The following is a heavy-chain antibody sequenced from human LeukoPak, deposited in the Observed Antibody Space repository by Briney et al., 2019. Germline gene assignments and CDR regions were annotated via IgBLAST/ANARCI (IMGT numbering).Heavy chain of an antibody. CDR2: IIPIFGTA. J-gene: IGHJ3*02. Sequence: SVKVSCKASGGTFSSYAISWVRRAPGQGLEWMGGIIPIFGTANYAQKFQGRVTITTDESTSTAYMELSSLRSEDTAVYYCASPTAYYYDSSGFDIWGQGTMVTVSS. V-gene: IGHV1-69*05. CDR3: ASPTAYYYDSSGFDI. CDR1: GGTFSSYA. D-gene: IGHD3-22*01.